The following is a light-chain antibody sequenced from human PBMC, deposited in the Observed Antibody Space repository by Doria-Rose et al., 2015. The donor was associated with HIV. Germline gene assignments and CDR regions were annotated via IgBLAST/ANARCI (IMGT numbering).Light chain of an antibody. CDR1: QSVSSY. CDR3: QQRSNWPPL. CDR2: DAS. J-gene: IGKJ3*01. V-gene: IGKV3-11*01. Sequence: CRVSQSVSSYLAWYPPKPGQAPRLLIYDASNRATGIPARFSGSGSGTDFTLTITSLEPEDFAVYYCQQRSNWPPLFGPGTKVAIK.